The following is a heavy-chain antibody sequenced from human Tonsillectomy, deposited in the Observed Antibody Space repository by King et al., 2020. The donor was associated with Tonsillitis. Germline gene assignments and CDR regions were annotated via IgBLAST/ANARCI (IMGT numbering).Heavy chain of an antibody. Sequence: VQLVESGGGLVKPGGSLRLSCAASGFTFSNAWMSWVRQAPGKGVEWVGCIKSKTDGGTTDYAAPVKGRFTISRDDSKNTLYLQMNSLKTEDTAVYYCTGGRGWIDYWGQGTLVTVSS. CDR1: GFTFSNAW. J-gene: IGHJ4*02. CDR2: IKSKTDGGTT. D-gene: IGHD6-19*01. V-gene: IGHV3-15*01. CDR3: TGGRGWIDY.